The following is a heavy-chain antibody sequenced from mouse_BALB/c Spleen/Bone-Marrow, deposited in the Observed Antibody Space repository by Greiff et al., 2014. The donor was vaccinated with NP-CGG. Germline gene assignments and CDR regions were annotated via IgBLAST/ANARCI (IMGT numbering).Heavy chain of an antibody. D-gene: IGHD2-4*01. CDR1: GFNIKDTY. CDR2: IDPANGNT. Sequence: VQLQKPGAELVKPGASVKLSCTASGFNIKDTYMHWVKQRPEQGLEWIGRIDPANGNTKYDPKFQGKATITADTSSNTAYLQLSSLTSEDTAVYYCARERDYDYAYAMDYWGQGTSVTVSS. J-gene: IGHJ4*01. CDR3: ARERDYDYAYAMDY. V-gene: IGHV14-3*02.